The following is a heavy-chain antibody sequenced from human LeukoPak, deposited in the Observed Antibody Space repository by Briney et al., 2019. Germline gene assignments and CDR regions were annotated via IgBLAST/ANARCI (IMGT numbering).Heavy chain of an antibody. J-gene: IGHJ4*02. CDR2: IYFTGNT. V-gene: IGHV4-39*01. Sequence: SETLSLTCTVSGGSIRSSSYYWGWIRQPPGKGLEWIGSIYFTGNTYYNPSLKTRVTISIDTSKNQFSLNLSSVTATDTAMYCCTSGYFVHTFDFWGQGPLVTVSS. D-gene: IGHD2-2*03. CDR3: TSGYFVHTFDF. CDR1: GGSIRSSSYY.